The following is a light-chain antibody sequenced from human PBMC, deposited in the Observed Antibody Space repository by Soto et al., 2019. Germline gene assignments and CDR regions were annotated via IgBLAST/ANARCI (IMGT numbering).Light chain of an antibody. Sequence: QSALTQPASVSGSPGQSITISCTGTNSDIGSHNFVSWYQHHPGKAPKLLIYELTNRPSGVSTRFSGSKSGTTASLTISGLQADDEGNYYCCSYTASTTGVFGGGTQRTVL. CDR2: ELT. CDR1: NSDIGSHNF. CDR3: CSYTASTTGV. J-gene: IGLJ3*02. V-gene: IGLV2-14*01.